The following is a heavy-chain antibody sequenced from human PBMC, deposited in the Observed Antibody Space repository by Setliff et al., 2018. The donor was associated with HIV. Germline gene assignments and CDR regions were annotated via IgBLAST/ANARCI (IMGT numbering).Heavy chain of an antibody. V-gene: IGHV4-4*02. CDR3: ARHARRGWFDS. J-gene: IGHJ5*01. D-gene: IGHD1-1*01. CDR1: GGPLNSRNW. CDR2: VFHSGSA. Sequence: SETLSLTCAVSGGPLNSRNWWSWVRQPPGKGLEWIGEVFHSGSANSNASLRSRVMISVDTSKNQFSLKLHSVSAADTALYYCARHARRGWFDSWGQGTLVTVSA.